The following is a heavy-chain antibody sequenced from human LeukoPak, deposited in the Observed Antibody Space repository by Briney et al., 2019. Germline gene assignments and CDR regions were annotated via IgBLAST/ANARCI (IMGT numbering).Heavy chain of an antibody. D-gene: IGHD6-19*01. J-gene: IGHJ6*02. Sequence: ASVNVSCKASGGTFSSYAISWVRQAPGQGLEWMGGIIPIFGTANYAQKFQGRVTITADEPTSTAYMELSSLRSEDTAVYYCARDQGGLAVATYGMDVWGQGTTVTVSS. V-gene: IGHV1-69*13. CDR2: IIPIFGTA. CDR1: GGTFSSYA. CDR3: ARDQGGLAVATYGMDV.